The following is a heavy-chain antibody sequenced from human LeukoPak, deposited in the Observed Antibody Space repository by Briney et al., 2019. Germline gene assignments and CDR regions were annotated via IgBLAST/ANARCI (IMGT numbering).Heavy chain of an antibody. Sequence: SETLSLTCTVSGGSISSYYWSWIRQPPGKGLEWIGYIYYSGSTNYNPSLKSRITISVDTSKNQFSLKLSSVTAADTAVYYCARGHDRSGYSYYYYGMDVWGQGTTVTVSS. V-gene: IGHV4-59*01. D-gene: IGHD3-22*01. J-gene: IGHJ6*02. CDR3: ARGHDRSGYSYYYYGMDV. CDR1: GGSISSYY. CDR2: IYYSGST.